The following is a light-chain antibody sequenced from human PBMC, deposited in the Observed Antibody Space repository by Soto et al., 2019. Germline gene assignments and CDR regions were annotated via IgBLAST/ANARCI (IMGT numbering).Light chain of an antibody. CDR3: QQRSNWPPVN. CDR2: DAS. J-gene: IGKJ4*01. Sequence: EIVLTQSPATLSLSPGERATLSCRASQSVSSYLAWYQQKPGQAPRLLIYDASNRATGIPARFSGSGSGTDFTLTISSLEPEDFAIYYCQQRSNWPPVNFGGGTKLEIK. CDR1: QSVSSY. V-gene: IGKV3-11*01.